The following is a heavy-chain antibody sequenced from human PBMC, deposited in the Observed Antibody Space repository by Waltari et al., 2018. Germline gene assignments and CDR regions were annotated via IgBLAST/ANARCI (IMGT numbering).Heavy chain of an antibody. J-gene: IGHJ6*02. D-gene: IGHD4-17*01. V-gene: IGHV1-2*02. CDR1: GYIFTGYY. Sequence: QVQLVQSGAEVKKPGASVKVSCKASGYIFTGYYIHWVRQAPGQGLEWMGWSNPKSGGTKYAQKFQGRVTMTRDTSISTAHMELNSLRSDDTAVFFCAREGVDYGDHKGVWGLDVWGQGTTVSVS. CDR2: SNPKSGGT. CDR3: AREGVDYGDHKGVWGLDV.